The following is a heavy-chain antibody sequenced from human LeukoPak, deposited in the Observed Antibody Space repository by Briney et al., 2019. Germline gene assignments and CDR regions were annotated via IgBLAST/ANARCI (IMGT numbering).Heavy chain of an antibody. CDR3: ARDRPGGYFDY. Sequence: GSLRLSCAASGFTFTDWYMSWIRQAPGKGLQWLSYISSSSSDISYADSVRGRFTISRDNAKKSVYLQMNSLRAEDTAVYYCARDRPGGYFDYWGQGTLVTVSS. V-gene: IGHV3-11*06. CDR2: ISSSSSDI. CDR1: GFTFTDWY. J-gene: IGHJ4*02. D-gene: IGHD3-16*01.